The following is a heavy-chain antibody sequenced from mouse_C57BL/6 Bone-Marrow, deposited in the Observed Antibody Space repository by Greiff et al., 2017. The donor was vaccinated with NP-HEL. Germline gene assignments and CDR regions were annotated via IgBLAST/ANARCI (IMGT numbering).Heavy chain of an antibody. CDR2: INPNNGGT. J-gene: IGHJ2*01. V-gene: IGHV1-22*01. CDR3: AKRTGSSFDY. CDR1: GYTFTDYN. Sequence: VQLKQSGPELVKPGASMKMSCKASGYTFTDYNMHWVKQSHGKSLVWIGYINPNNGGTSYNQKFKGKATLTVNKSSSTAYMELRSLTSEDSAVYYCAKRTGSSFDYWGQGTTLTVSS. D-gene: IGHD1-1*01.